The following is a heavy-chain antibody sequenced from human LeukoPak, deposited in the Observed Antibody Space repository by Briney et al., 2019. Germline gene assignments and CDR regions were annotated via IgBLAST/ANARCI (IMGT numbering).Heavy chain of an antibody. CDR3: ARGVATIKFSHNPYYIDY. Sequence: SVKVSCKASGCTFSSYAISWVRQAPGQGLEWMGGIIPIFGTANYAQKFQGRVTITADESTSTAYMELSSLRSEDTAVYYCARGVATIKFSHNPYYIDYWGQGTLVTVSS. J-gene: IGHJ4*02. V-gene: IGHV1-69*13. CDR2: IIPIFGTA. CDR1: GCTFSSYA. D-gene: IGHD5-12*01.